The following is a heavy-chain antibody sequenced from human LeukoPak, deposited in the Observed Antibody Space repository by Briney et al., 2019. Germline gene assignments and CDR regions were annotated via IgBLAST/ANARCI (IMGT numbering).Heavy chain of an antibody. CDR3: VKGGWVHLLDF. CDR2: IKHDGYEK. CDR1: GFTFSSYW. V-gene: IGHV3-7*01. Sequence: PGGSLRLSCTASGFTFSSYWMTWVRQAPGKGLEWVANIKHDGYEKYYADSVVGRLTISRDNAKNPLFLQMNNVRAEDMAVYYCVKGGWVHLLDFWVQGTLVSVSS. D-gene: IGHD1-1*01. J-gene: IGHJ4*02.